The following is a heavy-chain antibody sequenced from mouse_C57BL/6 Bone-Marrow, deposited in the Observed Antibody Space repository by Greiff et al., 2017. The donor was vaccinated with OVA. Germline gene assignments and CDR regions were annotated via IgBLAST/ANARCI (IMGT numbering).Heavy chain of an antibody. CDR2: ISSGSSTI. J-gene: IGHJ1*03. CDR1: GFTFSDYG. CDR3: ARGYYGSSLWYFDV. D-gene: IGHD1-1*01. V-gene: IGHV5-17*01. Sequence: EVHLVESGGGLVKPGGSLKLSCAASGFTFSDYGMHWVRQTPEKGLEWVAYISSGSSTIYYADTVKGRFTISRDNAKNTLFLQMTSLRSEDTAMYYGARGYYGSSLWYFDVWGTGTTVTVSS.